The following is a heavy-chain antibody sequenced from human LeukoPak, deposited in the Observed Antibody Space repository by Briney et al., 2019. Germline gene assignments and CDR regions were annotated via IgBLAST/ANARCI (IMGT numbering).Heavy chain of an antibody. J-gene: IGHJ4*02. Sequence: PSETLSLTCTVSGGSISSYYWSWIRQPPGKGLEWIGYIYYSGSTNYNPSLKSRVTISVDTSKNQFSLKLSSVTAADTAVYYCARQRVLDYWGQGILVTVSS. CDR1: GGSISSYY. CDR2: IYYSGST. V-gene: IGHV4-59*08. CDR3: ARQRVLDY.